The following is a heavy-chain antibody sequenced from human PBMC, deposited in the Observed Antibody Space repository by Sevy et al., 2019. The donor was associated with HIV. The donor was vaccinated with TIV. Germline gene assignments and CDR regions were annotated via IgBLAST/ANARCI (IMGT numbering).Heavy chain of an antibody. D-gene: IGHD4-17*01. J-gene: IGHJ3*02. Sequence: SETLSLTCSVYGGSLSGYYWSWIRQPPGKGLEWIGEINHSGSTNYNPALNSRVTISVDTSKNQFSLKLSSVTAADTAVYYCATRETTVTYAFDIWGQGTMVTVSS. CDR2: INHSGST. CDR3: ATRETTVTYAFDI. V-gene: IGHV4-34*01. CDR1: GGSLSGYY.